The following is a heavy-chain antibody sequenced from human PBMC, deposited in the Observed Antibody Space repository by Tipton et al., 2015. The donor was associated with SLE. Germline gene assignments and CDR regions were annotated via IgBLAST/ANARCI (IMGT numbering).Heavy chain of an antibody. D-gene: IGHD2-8*01. CDR2: IGNSGSTI. Sequence: SLRLSCAASGFIFNDYYMSWIRQAPGKGLEWVSYIGNSGSTIRYADSVKGRFTMSRDNAKNSLSLQMNSLTAEDTAVYYCARVMWSVLMPASFDIWGQGTLVTVSS. V-gene: IGHV3-11*01. J-gene: IGHJ3*02. CDR1: GFIFNDYY. CDR3: ARVMWSVLMPASFDI.